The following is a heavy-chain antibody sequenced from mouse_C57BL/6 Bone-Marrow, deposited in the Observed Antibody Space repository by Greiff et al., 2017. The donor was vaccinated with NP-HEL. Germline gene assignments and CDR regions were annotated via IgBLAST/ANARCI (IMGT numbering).Heavy chain of an antibody. CDR3: ARDRLLRQLRLHWFAY. CDR2: ISDGGSYT. Sequence: EVHLVESGGGLVKPGGSLKLSCAASGFTFSSYAMSWVRQTPEKRLEWVATISDGGSYTYYPDNVKGRFTISRDNAKNNLYLQMSHLKSEDTAMYYCARDRLLRQLRLHWFAYWGQGTLVTVSA. D-gene: IGHD3-2*02. CDR1: GFTFSSYA. J-gene: IGHJ3*01. V-gene: IGHV5-4*01.